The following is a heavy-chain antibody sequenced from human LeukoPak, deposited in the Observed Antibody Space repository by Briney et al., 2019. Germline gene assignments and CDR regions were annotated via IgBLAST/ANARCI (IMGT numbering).Heavy chain of an antibody. CDR2: LPPDGSYQ. D-gene: IGHD6-13*01. V-gene: IGHV3-30*04. Sequence: PGRSLRLFCADSGFTFSDYTMQWVRQAPGKGLEWVALLPPDGSYQYYADSLKGRFTISRDNFKNALYLQMTSLRLEDTAVYYCARGLHDRSWYGAHWGQGTLLSVSS. J-gene: IGHJ4*02. CDR3: ARGLHDRSWYGAH. CDR1: GFTFSDYT.